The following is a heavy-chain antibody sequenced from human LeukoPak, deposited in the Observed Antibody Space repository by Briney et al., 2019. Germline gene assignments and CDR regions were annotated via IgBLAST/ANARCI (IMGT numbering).Heavy chain of an antibody. Sequence: ASVKVSCKASGYTFTSYYMHWVRQAPGQGLEWMGIINPSGGSTSYAQKFQGGVTMTRDMSTSTVYMELSSLRSEDTAVYYCAKAPSDYRGVGPFDPWGQGTLVTVSS. V-gene: IGHV1-46*01. J-gene: IGHJ5*02. CDR3: AKAPSDYRGVGPFDP. CDR2: INPSGGST. CDR1: GYTFTSYY. D-gene: IGHD4-17*01.